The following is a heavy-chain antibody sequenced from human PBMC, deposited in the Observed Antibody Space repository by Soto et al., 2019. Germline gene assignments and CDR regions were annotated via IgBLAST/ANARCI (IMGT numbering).Heavy chain of an antibody. CDR3: ARVKLAGRGSFHD. Sequence: LSLTCAVSGSSITNGYYWGWIRQPPGKGLEWIGSIYHSGNTYYNPSLKSRVTLSIDTSKNQFSLKLRSVTAADTAMYYCARVKLAGRGSFHDWGQGTLVTVSS. CDR2: IYHSGNT. J-gene: IGHJ4*02. V-gene: IGHV4-38-2*01. CDR1: GSSITNGYY. D-gene: IGHD3-3*02.